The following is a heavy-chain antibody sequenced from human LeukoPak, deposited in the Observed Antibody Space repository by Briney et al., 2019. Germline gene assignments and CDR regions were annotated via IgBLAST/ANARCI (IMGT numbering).Heavy chain of an antibody. Sequence: AGGSLRLSCAASGLTVSSNYMSWVRQVPGKGLVWVSRINTDGTTTSYADSVKGRFTISRDNAKNTLYLQMNSLRAEDTAVYYCGRNLAADIDSWGQGTLVTVSS. V-gene: IGHV3-74*01. CDR2: INTDGTTT. J-gene: IGHJ4*02. CDR3: GRNLAADIDS. D-gene: IGHD6-13*01. CDR1: GLTVSSNY.